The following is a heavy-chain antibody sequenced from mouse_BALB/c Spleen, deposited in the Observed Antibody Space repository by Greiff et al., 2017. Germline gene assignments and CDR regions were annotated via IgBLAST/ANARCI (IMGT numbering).Heavy chain of an antibody. V-gene: IGHV5-17*02. CDR3: ARWSSYWYFDV. CDR2: ISSGSSTI. J-gene: IGHJ1*01. CDR1: GFTFSSFG. Sequence: EVKVVESGGGLVQPGGSLKLSCAASGFTFSSFGMHWVRQAPEKGLEWVAYISSGSSTIYYADTVKGRFTISRDNPKNTLFLQMTSLRSEDTAMYYCARWSSYWYFDVWGEGTTVTVSS.